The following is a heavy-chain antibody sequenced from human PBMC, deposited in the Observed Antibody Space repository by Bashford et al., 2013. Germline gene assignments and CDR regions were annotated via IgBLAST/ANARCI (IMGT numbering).Heavy chain of an antibody. J-gene: IGHJ4*02. V-gene: IGHV1-18*01. Sequence: ASVKVSCKASGYTFKNYGITWVRQAPGQGLEWMGWISAYNANTNYAQKFHDRVTMTTDTSTGTAYMELSRLRSDDTAVYYCARAWGIQLWFSLGYWGQGTLVTVSS. CDR1: GYTFKNYG. CDR3: ARAWGIQLWFSLGY. CDR2: ISAYNANT. D-gene: IGHD5-18*01.